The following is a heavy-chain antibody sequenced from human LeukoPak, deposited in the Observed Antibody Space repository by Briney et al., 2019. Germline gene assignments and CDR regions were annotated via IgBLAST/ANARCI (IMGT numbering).Heavy chain of an antibody. Sequence: GASVKVSCKASGYTFTSYGISWVRQAPGQGLEWMGWICAYNGNTNYAQKLQGRVTMTTDTSTSTAYMELRSLRSDDTAVYYCARVRGGDCSSTSCYLGYWGQGTLVTVSS. CDR1: GYTFTSYG. CDR2: ICAYNGNT. CDR3: ARVRGGDCSSTSCYLGY. V-gene: IGHV1-18*04. D-gene: IGHD2-2*01. J-gene: IGHJ4*02.